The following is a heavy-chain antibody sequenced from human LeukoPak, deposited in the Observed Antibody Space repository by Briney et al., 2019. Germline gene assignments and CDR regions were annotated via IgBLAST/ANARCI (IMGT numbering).Heavy chain of an antibody. CDR2: IAGSSGYI. V-gene: IGHV3-21*01. J-gene: IGHJ4*01. D-gene: IGHD2-21*02. CDR3: ARDRGAYCGGDCYLGFDY. Sequence: GGSLRLSCAASGFTFSSYGMHWVRQAPGKGLEWVSSIAGSSGYISYADSVKGRFTISRDNAKRSLYLQMTSLTAEDTAVYYCARDRGAYCGGDCYLGFDYWGRGTLVTVSS. CDR1: GFTFSSYG.